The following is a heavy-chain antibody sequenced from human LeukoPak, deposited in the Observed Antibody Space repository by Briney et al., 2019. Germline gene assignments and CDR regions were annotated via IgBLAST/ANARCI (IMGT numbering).Heavy chain of an antibody. CDR1: GYTFTSYA. V-gene: IGHV7-4-1*02. CDR3: ARDSARDILTGYYPYYYYYMDV. D-gene: IGHD3-9*01. Sequence: ASVKVSCKASGYTFTSYAMNWVRQAPGQGLEWMGWINTNTGNPTYGQGFTGRFVFSLDTSVSTAYLQISSLKAEDTAVYYCARDSARDILTGYYPYYYYYMDVWGKGTTVTVSS. J-gene: IGHJ6*03. CDR2: INTNTGNP.